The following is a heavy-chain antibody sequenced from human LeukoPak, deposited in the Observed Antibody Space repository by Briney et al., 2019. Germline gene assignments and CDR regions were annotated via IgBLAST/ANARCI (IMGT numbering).Heavy chain of an antibody. CDR3: AKDLQEAFDI. D-gene: IGHD4-11*01. CDR2: IFYSGST. Sequence: SETLSLTCTVSGGSISSYYWSWIRQPPGKGLEWIGYIFYSGSTNYNPSLRSRVTISVDTSKSQFSLKLSSVTAADTAVYYCAKDLQEAFDIWGQGTMVTVSS. CDR1: GGSISSYY. V-gene: IGHV4-59*01. J-gene: IGHJ3*02.